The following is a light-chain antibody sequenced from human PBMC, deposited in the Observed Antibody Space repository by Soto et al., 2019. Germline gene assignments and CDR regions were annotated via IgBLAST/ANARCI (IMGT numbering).Light chain of an antibody. J-gene: IGKJ4*01. CDR2: GAS. V-gene: IGKV3-20*01. Sequence: EIVLTQSPGTLSLSPGERATLSCRASQSVSSSDLAWYQQKPGQAPRLLIYGASSTATGIPDRFSGSECVTDFTLTLSRLEPEDVAVYYCHQYDSSPLTFGGGTKVEIK. CDR1: QSVSSSD. CDR3: HQYDSSPLT.